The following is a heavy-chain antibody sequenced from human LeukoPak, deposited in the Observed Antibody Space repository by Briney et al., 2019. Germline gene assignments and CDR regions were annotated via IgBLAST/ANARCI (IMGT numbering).Heavy chain of an antibody. CDR1: GYTFNNYA. CDR3: AXXXXXXXYLXVGFDY. J-gene: IGHJ4*02. D-gene: IGHD3-10*01. CDR2: INTNTGNP. Sequence: GASVKVSCESSGYTFNNYAMNWVRQAPGQGLEWMGWINTNTGNPTYARGFTGRFVFSSDTSVRMAYLQISSLKAEDTAVYYCAXXXXXXXYLXVGFDYWGQGTLVTVSS. V-gene: IGHV7-4-1*04.